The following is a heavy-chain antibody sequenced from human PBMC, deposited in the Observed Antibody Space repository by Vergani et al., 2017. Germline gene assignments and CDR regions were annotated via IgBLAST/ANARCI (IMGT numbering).Heavy chain of an antibody. CDR3: ARDRGTVSPHADAFDI. CDR2: IIPIFGTA. D-gene: IGHD1-7*01. Sequence: QVQLVQSGAEVKKPGSSVKVSCKASGGTFSSYAISWVRQAPGQGLELMGRIIPIFGTANYAQKFQGRVTITADKSTSTAHMELSSLRSEDTAVYYCARDRGTVSPHADAFDIWGQGTMVTVSS. V-gene: IGHV1-69*14. J-gene: IGHJ3*02. CDR1: GGTFSSYA.